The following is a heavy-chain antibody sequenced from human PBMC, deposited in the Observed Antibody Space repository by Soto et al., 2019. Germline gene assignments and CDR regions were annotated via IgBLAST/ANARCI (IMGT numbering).Heavy chain of an antibody. J-gene: IGHJ6*02. Sequence: ASVKVSCKASGYTFTSYGISWVRQAPGQGLEWMGWISAYNGNTNYAQKLQGRVTMTTDTSTSTAYMELRSLRSDDTAVYCCAREGIGSTTVYYYYGMDVWGQGTTVTVSS. V-gene: IGHV1-18*01. CDR3: AREGIGSTTVYYYYGMDV. CDR2: ISAYNGNT. D-gene: IGHD5-12*01. CDR1: GYTFTSYG.